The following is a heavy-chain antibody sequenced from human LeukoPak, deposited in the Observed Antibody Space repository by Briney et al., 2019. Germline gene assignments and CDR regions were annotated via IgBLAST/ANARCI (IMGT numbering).Heavy chain of an antibody. CDR3: ARQMIAAGKNYYGMDV. J-gene: IGHJ6*02. Sequence: PSETLSLTCAVYGGSFSGYYWSWLRQPPGKGLEWVGEINHSGSTNYNPSLKSRVTMSVDTSNNQFSLNLSSVTAADTAVYYCARQMIAAGKNYYGMDVWGQGTTVTVSS. D-gene: IGHD6-13*01. CDR1: GGSFSGYY. CDR2: INHSGST. V-gene: IGHV4-34*01.